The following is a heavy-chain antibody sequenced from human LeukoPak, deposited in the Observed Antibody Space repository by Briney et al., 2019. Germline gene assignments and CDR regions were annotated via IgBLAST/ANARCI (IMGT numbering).Heavy chain of an antibody. CDR2: IIPIFGTA. CDR3: ARDSLIFGVVRVFDY. V-gene: IGHV1-69*05. D-gene: IGHD3-3*01. J-gene: IGHJ4*02. CDR1: GGTFSSYA. Sequence: ASVKVSCKASGGTFSSYAISWVRQAPGQGLEWMGGIIPIFGTANYAQKFQGRVTMTRDTSTSTVYMELSSLRSEDTAVYYCARDSLIFGVVRVFDYWGQGTLVTVSS.